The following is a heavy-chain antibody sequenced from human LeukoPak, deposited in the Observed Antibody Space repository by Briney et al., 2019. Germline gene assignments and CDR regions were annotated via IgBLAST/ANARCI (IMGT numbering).Heavy chain of an antibody. CDR1: GFTVSSNY. V-gene: IGHV3-66*01. Sequence: GGSLRLSCAASGFTVSSNYMSWVRQAPGKGLEWVSVIYSGGSTYYADSVKGRFTISRDNSKNTLYLQMNSLRAEDTAVYYCARDPSGYSAFDAFDIWGQGTMVTVSS. CDR3: ARDPSGYSAFDAFDI. CDR2: IYSGGST. J-gene: IGHJ3*02. D-gene: IGHD3-22*01.